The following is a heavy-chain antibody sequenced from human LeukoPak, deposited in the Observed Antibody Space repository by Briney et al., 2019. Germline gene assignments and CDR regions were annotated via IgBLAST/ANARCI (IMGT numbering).Heavy chain of an antibody. CDR2: ISHEGSNK. CDR1: GFTFGSYA. V-gene: IGHV3-30-3*01. D-gene: IGHD3-22*01. J-gene: IGHJ3*02. Sequence: GGSLRLSCAASGFTFGSYAMHWVRQAPGKGLEWVAVISHEGSNKYNADSVKGRFTISRDNSKNTLYLQMNSLRAEDTAVYYCARASYHYDSSDSMGAFDIWGQGTMVTVSS. CDR3: ARASYHYDSSDSMGAFDI.